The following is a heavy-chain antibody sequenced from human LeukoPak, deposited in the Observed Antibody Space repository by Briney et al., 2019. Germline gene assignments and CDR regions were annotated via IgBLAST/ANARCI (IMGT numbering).Heavy chain of an antibody. Sequence: PSETLSLTCTVSGYSISSGYYWGWIWQPPGKGLEWIGSIYHSGSTYYNPSLKSRVTISVDTSKNQFSLKLSSVTAADTAVYYCAIPFCGGDCYSHYWGQGTLVTVSS. CDR2: IYHSGST. D-gene: IGHD2-21*02. V-gene: IGHV4-38-2*02. CDR3: AIPFCGGDCYSHY. J-gene: IGHJ4*02. CDR1: GYSISSGYY.